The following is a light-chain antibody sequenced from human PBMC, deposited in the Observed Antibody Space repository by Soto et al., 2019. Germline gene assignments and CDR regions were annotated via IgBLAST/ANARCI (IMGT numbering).Light chain of an antibody. V-gene: IGKV3-15*01. CDR3: QQYKKWPPIT. J-gene: IGKJ5*01. CDR1: QSISSD. CDR2: DAS. Sequence: EIVMTQSPATLSVSPGERVTLSCRASQSISSDLAWYQQKPGQAPRLVIYDASTRAAGIPARFSGSGSGTEFTLTISSLQSVDFAVYYCQQYKKWPPITFGQGTRLEI.